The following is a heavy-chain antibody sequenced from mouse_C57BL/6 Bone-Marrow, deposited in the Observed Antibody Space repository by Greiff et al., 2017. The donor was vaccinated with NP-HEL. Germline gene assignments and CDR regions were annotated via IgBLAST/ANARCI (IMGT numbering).Heavy chain of an antibody. Sequence: EVKLMESGGGLVQPGGSLKLSCAASGFTFSDYYMYWVRQTPEKRLEWVAYISNGGGSTYYPDTVKGRFTISRDNAKNTLYLQMSRLKSEDTAMYYCARRRYGSYAMDYWGQGTSVTVSS. CDR3: ARRRYGSYAMDY. J-gene: IGHJ4*01. CDR1: GFTFSDYY. V-gene: IGHV5-12*01. CDR2: ISNGGGST. D-gene: IGHD2-10*02.